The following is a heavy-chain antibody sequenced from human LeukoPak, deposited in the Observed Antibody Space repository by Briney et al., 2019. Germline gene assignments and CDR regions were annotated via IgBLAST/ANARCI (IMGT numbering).Heavy chain of an antibody. CDR3: ARDPYSGSYSDYYYYYMDV. Sequence: GGSLRLSCAASGFTVSSNYMSWVRQAPGKGLEWVSVIYSGGTTYYADSVKGRFTISRDNSKNTLYLQMNSLRAEDTAVYYCARDPYSGSYSDYYYYYMDVWGKGTTVTVSS. V-gene: IGHV3-53*01. J-gene: IGHJ6*03. D-gene: IGHD1-26*01. CDR1: GFTVSSNY. CDR2: IYSGGTT.